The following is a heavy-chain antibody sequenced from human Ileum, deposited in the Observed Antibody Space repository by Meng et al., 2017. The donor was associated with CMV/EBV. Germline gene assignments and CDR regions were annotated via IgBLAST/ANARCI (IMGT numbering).Heavy chain of an antibody. CDR3: ARTSTSSYYNWFDP. D-gene: IGHD6-6*01. CDR1: GYTFTSYD. Sequence: ASVTVSCQASGYTFTSYDINWVRQATGQGLEWMGWLNSNSGYTVYAQKFQGRVTMIRNTSISAAYMELSSQRSEDTAVYCCARTSTSSYYNWFDPWGQGTRVT. V-gene: IGHV1-8*01. J-gene: IGHJ5*02. CDR2: LNSNSGYT.